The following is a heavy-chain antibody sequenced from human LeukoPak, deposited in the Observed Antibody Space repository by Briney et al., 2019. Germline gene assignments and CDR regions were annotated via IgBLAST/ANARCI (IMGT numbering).Heavy chain of an antibody. Sequence: GASVKVSCKASGYTFTGYYMHWVRHAPGQGLEWMGWINPNSGGTNYAQKFQGRVTMTRDTSISTAYMELSRLRSDDTAVYYCARDNYDFWSGYYTGIGYWGQGTLVTVSS. J-gene: IGHJ4*02. V-gene: IGHV1-2*02. CDR3: ARDNYDFWSGYYTGIGY. CDR2: INPNSGGT. D-gene: IGHD3-3*01. CDR1: GYTFTGYY.